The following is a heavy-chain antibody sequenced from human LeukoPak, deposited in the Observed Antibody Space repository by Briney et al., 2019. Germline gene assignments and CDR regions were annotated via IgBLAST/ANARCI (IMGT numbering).Heavy chain of an antibody. CDR3: AKEREDIVATNARALSPLDY. J-gene: IGHJ4*02. D-gene: IGHD5-12*01. CDR1: GFTFSSYG. Sequence: GGSLRLSCAASGFTFSSYGMHWVRQAPGKGLEWVAVISYDGSNKYYADSVKGRFTISRDNSKNTLYLQMNSLRAEDTAVYYCAKEREDIVATNARALSPLDYWGQGTLVTVSS. CDR2: ISYDGSNK. V-gene: IGHV3-30*18.